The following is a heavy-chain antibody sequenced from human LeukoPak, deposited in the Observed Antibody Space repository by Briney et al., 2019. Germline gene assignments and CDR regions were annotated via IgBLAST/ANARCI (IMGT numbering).Heavy chain of an antibody. V-gene: IGHV4-34*01. Sequence: PSETLSLTCAVYGGSFSGYYWSWIRQPPGKGLEWIGEINHSGSTNYNPSLKSRVTISVDTSKNQFSLKLSSVTAADTAVYYCARLVVYYYGSGSYKPRPYFDCWGQGTLVTVSS. D-gene: IGHD3-10*01. CDR2: INHSGST. CDR3: ARLVVYYYGSGSYKPRPYFDC. CDR1: GGSFSGYY. J-gene: IGHJ4*02.